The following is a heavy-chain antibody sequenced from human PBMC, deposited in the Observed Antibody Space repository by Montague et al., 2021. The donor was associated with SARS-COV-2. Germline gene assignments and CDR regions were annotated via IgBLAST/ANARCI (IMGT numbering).Heavy chain of an antibody. V-gene: IGHV4-34*01. Sequence: SETLSLTCAVNSSSFRPYYWSWVRQPPGGGLEWIGEVNPSGNAXXXPSXXXGVTISVSTSSYQFSLKLTSVTAADTAIYYCARARGGYCMSWFDYWGQGTLVTVSS. J-gene: IGHJ5*01. D-gene: IGHD2-21*01. CDR3: ARARGGYCMSWFDY. CDR2: VNPSGNA. CDR1: SSSFRPYY.